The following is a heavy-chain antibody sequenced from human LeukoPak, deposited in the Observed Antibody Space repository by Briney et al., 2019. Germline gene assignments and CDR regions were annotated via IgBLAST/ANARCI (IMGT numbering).Heavy chain of an antibody. J-gene: IGHJ6*02. CDR2: ISAYNGNT. CDR1: GYTFTSYG. Sequence: GASVKVSCKASGYTFTSYGISWVRQAPGQGLEWMGWISAYNGNTNYAQKLQGRVTMTTDTSTSTAYMELRSLRSDDTAVYYCARDYDFWSDPFPAPVYYYYGMDVWGQGTTVTVSS. CDR3: ARDYDFWSDPFPAPVYYYYGMDV. D-gene: IGHD3-3*01. V-gene: IGHV1-18*01.